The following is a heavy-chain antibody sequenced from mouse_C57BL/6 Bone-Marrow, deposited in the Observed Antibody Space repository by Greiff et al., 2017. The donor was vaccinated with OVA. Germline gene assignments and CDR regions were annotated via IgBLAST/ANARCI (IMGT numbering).Heavy chain of an antibody. CDR2: IDPETGGT. D-gene: IGHD2-2*01. CDR3: TTMVTTVFDY. V-gene: IGHV1-15*01. CDR1: GYTFTDYE. Sequence: VHLVESGAELVRPGASVTLSCKASGYTFTDYEMHWVKQTPVHGLEWIGAIDPETGGTAYNQKFKGKAILTADKSSSTAYMELRSLTSEDSAVYYCTTMVTTVFDYWGQGTTLTVSS. J-gene: IGHJ2*01.